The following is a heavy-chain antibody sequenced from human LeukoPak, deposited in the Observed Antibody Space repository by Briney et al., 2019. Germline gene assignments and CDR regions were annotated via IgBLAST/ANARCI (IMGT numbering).Heavy chain of an antibody. J-gene: IGHJ6*03. D-gene: IGHD6-6*01. V-gene: IGHV1-2*02. CDR2: INPNSGGT. CDR1: GYTFTGYY. CDR3: ASTLYSSSGDYYYYYMDV. Sequence: GASVKVSCKASGYTFTGYYMHWVRQAPGQGLEWMGWINPNSGGTNYAQKFQGRVTMTRDTSISTAYMELRSLRSDDTAVYYCASTLYSSSGDYYYYYMDVWGKGTTVTVSS.